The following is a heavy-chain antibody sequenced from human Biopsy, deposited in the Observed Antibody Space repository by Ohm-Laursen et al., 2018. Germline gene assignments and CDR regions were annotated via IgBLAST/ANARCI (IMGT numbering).Heavy chain of an antibody. J-gene: IGHJ4*02. D-gene: IGHD3-10*01. CDR1: GDSISRSY. CDR2: IFDRGTT. Sequence: GTLSLTCTPSGDSISRSYWSWIRQSPGKGLEWVGHIFDRGTTNYNPSLKSRVTMSVDTSKKQFSLRMTSVTAADTAVYYCAHGSGSYYKWDFWGRGTLVTVSS. V-gene: IGHV4-59*08. CDR3: AHGSGSYYKWDF.